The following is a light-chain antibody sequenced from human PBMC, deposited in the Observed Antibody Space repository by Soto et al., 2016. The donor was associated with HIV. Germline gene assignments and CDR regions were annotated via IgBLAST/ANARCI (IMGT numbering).Light chain of an antibody. CDR2: QDT. CDR1: KLGEKY. V-gene: IGLV3-1*01. CDR3: QTWDSSSAV. J-gene: IGLJ2*01. Sequence: SYELAQPPSVSVSAGQTASITCSGDKLGEKYVCWYQQKPGQSPILVIYQDTKRPSGIPERFSGSTSGNTATLTICGTQAMDEADYYCQTWDSSSAVFGGGTKLTVL.